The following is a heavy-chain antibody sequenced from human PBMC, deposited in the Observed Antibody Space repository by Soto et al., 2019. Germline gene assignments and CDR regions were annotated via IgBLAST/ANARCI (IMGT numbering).Heavy chain of an antibody. CDR2: ISYDGSNK. V-gene: IGHV3-30*18. CDR1: GFTFSSYG. CDR3: AKDRARCCDGGSCYSIFDY. Sequence: QVQLVESGGGVVQPGRSLRLSCAASGFTFSSYGMHWVRQAPGKGLEWVAVISYDGSNKYYADSVKGRFTISRDNSKNTRYLLMNSLRAEDTAFYYWAKDRARCCDGGSCYSIFDYWGQGTLVTVSS. D-gene: IGHD2-15*01. J-gene: IGHJ4*02.